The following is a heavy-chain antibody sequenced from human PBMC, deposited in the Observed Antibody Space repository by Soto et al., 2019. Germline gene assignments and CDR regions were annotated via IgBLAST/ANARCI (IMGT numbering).Heavy chain of an antibody. Sequence: EVQPVESGGTLVQPGGSLRLSCAASGFTFNTYWMHWVRQAPGKGLVWVSRINSDGTRTTYADSVKDRFTISRDNAKNTVYLQMNSLRAEDTAVYYCTTVATNSYNWLDPWGQGTLVTVSS. D-gene: IGHD5-12*01. J-gene: IGHJ5*02. CDR1: GFTFNTYW. CDR2: INSDGTRT. V-gene: IGHV3-74*01. CDR3: TTVATNSYNWLDP.